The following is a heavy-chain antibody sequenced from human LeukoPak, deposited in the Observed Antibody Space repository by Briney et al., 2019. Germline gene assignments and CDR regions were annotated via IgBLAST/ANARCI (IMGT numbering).Heavy chain of an antibody. Sequence: SETLSLTCTVSGGSISSYYWSWSRQPPGKVLEWIGYIYYSGSTNYNPSLKSRVTISVDTSKNQFSLKLSSVTAADTAVYYCARELSGGFDYWGQGTLVTVSS. CDR1: GGSISSYY. J-gene: IGHJ4*02. V-gene: IGHV4-59*01. CDR3: ARELSGGFDY. CDR2: IYYSGST. D-gene: IGHD3-10*01.